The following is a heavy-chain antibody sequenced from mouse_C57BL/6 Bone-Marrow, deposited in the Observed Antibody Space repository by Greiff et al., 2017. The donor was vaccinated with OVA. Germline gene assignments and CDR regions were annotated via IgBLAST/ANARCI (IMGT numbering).Heavy chain of an antibody. CDR3: ARADGSSLDY. D-gene: IGHD1-1*01. J-gene: IGHJ2*01. CDR1: GYAFSSSW. V-gene: IGHV1-82*01. Sequence: LQESGPELVKPGASVKISCKASGYAFSSSWMNWVKQRPGKGLEWIGRIYPGDGDTNYNGTFKGKAPLTADKSSSPAYLHLSSLTSEDSAVYFGARADGSSLDYGGQGTTLPVSS. CDR2: IYPGDGDT.